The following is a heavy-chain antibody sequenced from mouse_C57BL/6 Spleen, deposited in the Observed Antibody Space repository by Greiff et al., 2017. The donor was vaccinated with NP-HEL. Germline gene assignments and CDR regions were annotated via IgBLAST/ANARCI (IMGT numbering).Heavy chain of an antibody. V-gene: IGHV2-2*01. D-gene: IGHD2-4*01. CDR1: GFSLTSYG. CDR3: ARKMGYDYDDGYAMDY. CDR2: IWSGGST. J-gene: IGHJ4*01. Sequence: QVQLQQSGPGLVQPSQSLSITCTVSGFSLTSYGVHWVRQSPGKGLEWLGVIWSGGSTDYNAAFISRLSISKDNSKSQVFFKMNSLQADDTAIYYCARKMGYDYDDGYAMDYWGQGTSVTVSS.